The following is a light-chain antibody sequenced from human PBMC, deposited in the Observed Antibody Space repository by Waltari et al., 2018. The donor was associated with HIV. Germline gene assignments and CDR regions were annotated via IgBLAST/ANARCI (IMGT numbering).Light chain of an antibody. CDR3: AAWDDSLSGLV. CDR2: RNN. V-gene: IGLV1-47*01. J-gene: IGLJ3*02. Sequence: QSVLTQPPPASGTPGQRVTIPCSGSSSNIGSNYVFWYQQLPGTAPKLLIYRNNQRTSGVPDRFSGSKSGTSASLAIRGLRSEDEADYYCAAWDDSLSGLVFGGGTKLTVL. CDR1: SSNIGSNY.